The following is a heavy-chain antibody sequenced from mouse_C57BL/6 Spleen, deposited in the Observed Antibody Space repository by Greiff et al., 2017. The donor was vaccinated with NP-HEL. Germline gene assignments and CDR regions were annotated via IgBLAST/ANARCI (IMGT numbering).Heavy chain of an antibody. CDR1: GYAFTSYL. CDR2: INPGSGGT. J-gene: IGHJ3*01. CDR3: ERNGRLRPYFAY. D-gene: IGHD2-2*01. Sequence: VQLQQSGAELVRPGTSVKVSCKASGYAFTSYLIEWVKQRPGQGLEWIGVINPGSGGTNYNEKFKGKATLTADTSSSPAYMQLSSLTSEDSAVYWCERNGRLRPYFAYWGQGTLVTVSA. V-gene: IGHV1-54*01.